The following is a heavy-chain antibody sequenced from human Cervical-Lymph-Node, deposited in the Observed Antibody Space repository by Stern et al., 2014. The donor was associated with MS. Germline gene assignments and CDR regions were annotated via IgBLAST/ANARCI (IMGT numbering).Heavy chain of an antibody. CDR3: ATDRDDFRSGYSAPTKGYGLDV. CDR2: FDPEDGET. J-gene: IGHJ6*02. Sequence: QVQLVESGAEVKKPGASVKVSCKVSGYTLTELSMHWVRQAPGKGLEWMGGFDPEDGETISPQKFQGRVTMTEDTSTDTAYMELSSLRSEDTAVYYCATDRDDFRSGYSAPTKGYGLDVWGQGTTVTVTS. CDR1: GYTLTELS. D-gene: IGHD3-3*01. V-gene: IGHV1-24*01.